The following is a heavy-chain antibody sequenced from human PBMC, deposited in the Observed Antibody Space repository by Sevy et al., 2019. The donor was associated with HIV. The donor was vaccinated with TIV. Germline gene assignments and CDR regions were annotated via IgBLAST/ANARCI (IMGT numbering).Heavy chain of an antibody. CDR1: GFTFSKYS. D-gene: IGHD2-8*01. Sequence: GGSLRLSCAASGFTFSKYSMSWVRQPPGKGLEWVSTLSFVCGEINYADSVKGRFTISRDNSKSSMYLQMNNLRPEDTAVYYCAREGCTKPHDYWGQGTLVTVSS. V-gene: IGHV3-23*01. CDR2: LSFVCGEI. CDR3: AREGCTKPHDY. J-gene: IGHJ4*02.